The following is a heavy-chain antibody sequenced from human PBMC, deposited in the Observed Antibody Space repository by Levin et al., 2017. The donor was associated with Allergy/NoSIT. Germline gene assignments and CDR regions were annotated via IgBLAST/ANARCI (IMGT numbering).Heavy chain of an antibody. CDR1: GFTFSDYY. CDR3: AREGWIVAVFFDY. Sequence: LSLTCAASGFTFSDYYMSWIRQAPGKGLEWVSYISNTGDITYYADSVKGRFTISRDNAKNSLYLQMNGLTAEDTAVYYCAREGWIVAVFFDYWGQGSLVTVSS. V-gene: IGHV3-11*01. CDR2: ISNTGDIT. D-gene: IGHD5-12*01. J-gene: IGHJ4*02.